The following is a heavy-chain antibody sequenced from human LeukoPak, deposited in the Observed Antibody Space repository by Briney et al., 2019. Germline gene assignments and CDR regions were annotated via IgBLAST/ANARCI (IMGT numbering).Heavy chain of an antibody. J-gene: IGHJ4*02. V-gene: IGHV1-69*04. D-gene: IGHD2-2*01. Sequence: SVKVSCKASGGTFSSYTISWVRQAPGQGLEWMGRVIPILGIANYAQKFQGRVTITADKSTSTAYMELSSLRSEDTAVYYCAREDRWVVVPAANFDYWGQGTLVTVSS. CDR1: GGTFSSYT. CDR3: AREDRWVVVPAANFDY. CDR2: VIPILGIA.